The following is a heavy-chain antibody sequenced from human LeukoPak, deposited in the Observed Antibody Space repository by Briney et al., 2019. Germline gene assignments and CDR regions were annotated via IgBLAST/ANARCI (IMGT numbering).Heavy chain of an antibody. Sequence: GGSLRLSCAASGFTLSSYWMSWVRQAPGKGLEWVANIKYDGSEKDYVDSVKGRFTISRDNAKNSLYLQMNSLRAEDTAVYYCARGIAAGVDYWGQGTLVTVSS. D-gene: IGHD6-13*01. V-gene: IGHV3-7*01. J-gene: IGHJ4*02. CDR1: GFTLSSYW. CDR2: IKYDGSEK. CDR3: ARGIAAGVDY.